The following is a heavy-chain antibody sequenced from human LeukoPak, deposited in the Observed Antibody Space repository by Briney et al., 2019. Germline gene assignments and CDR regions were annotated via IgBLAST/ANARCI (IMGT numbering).Heavy chain of an antibody. J-gene: IGHJ4*02. Sequence: SETLSLTCTVSGVSISSYYWSWIRQPPGKGLEWIGYIYYSGSTNYNPSLKSRVTISVDTSKNQFSLKLSSVTAADTAVYYCARAYYYGSGSPPFDYWGQGTLVTVSS. D-gene: IGHD3-10*01. CDR2: IYYSGST. CDR1: GVSISSYY. CDR3: ARAYYYGSGSPPFDY. V-gene: IGHV4-59*08.